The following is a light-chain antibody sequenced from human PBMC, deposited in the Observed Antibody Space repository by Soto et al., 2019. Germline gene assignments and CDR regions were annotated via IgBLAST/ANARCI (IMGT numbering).Light chain of an antibody. CDR3: QQRSNWPYT. CDR1: QSVSRD. CDR2: DAT. Sequence: EIVLTQSPATLSLSPWERATLSCRASQSVSRDLAGYQQKPGQAPRLLIYDATTRATGIPARFSASGSGTDFTLTIGRLEPEDYAVYYCQQRSNWPYTFGQGTKLEIK. V-gene: IGKV3-11*01. J-gene: IGKJ2*01.